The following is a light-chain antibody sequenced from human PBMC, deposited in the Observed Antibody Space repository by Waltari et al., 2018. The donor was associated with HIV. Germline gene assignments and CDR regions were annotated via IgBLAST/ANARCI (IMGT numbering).Light chain of an antibody. CDR2: EDS. V-gene: IGLV3-10*01. CDR3: YSTDSSGFGV. J-gene: IGLJ2*01. CDR1: ALTKQY. Sequence: SYELTQPPSVPVSPGQTARITCAGAALTKQYAYWYQQKSGQAPVLVIYEDSKRPSGIPGRLSGSRSGTMATLTISGAQVEDEGDYHCYSTDSSGFGVFGGGTKLTVL.